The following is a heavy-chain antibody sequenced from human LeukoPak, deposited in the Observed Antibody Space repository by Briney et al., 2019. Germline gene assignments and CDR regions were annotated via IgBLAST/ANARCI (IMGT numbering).Heavy chain of an antibody. CDR2: IYDSGST. V-gene: IGHV4-59*01. D-gene: IGHD5-18*01. J-gene: IGHJ4*02. CDR1: GASISSYY. CDR3: TRAGSGYSFDY. Sequence: SETLSLTCTVSGASISSYYWSWIRQPPGKGLEWIGYIYDSGSTNYNPSLKSRVTISVDTSKNQLSLKLSSVTAADTAVYYCTRAGSGYSFDYWGQGTLVTVSS.